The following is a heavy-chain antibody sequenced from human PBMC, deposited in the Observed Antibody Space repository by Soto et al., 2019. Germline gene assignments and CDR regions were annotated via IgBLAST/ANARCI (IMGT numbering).Heavy chain of an antibody. D-gene: IGHD6-19*01. CDR2: VYYTGST. CDR1: GGSISGSY. J-gene: IGHJ4*02. CDR3: ARSVAVPGAHIDY. V-gene: IGHV4-59*01. Sequence: SETLSLTCSVSGGSISGSYWSWIRQSPGKGLEWLGYVYYTGSTNYSPSLRSRVSISVDTSKNEFSLRLSSVTAADTAVYFCARSVAVPGAHIDYWGQGTQVTASS.